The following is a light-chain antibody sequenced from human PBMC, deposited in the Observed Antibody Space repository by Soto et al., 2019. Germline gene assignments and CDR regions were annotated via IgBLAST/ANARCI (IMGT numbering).Light chain of an antibody. V-gene: IGKV3-20*01. CDR1: QTVRNNY. Sequence: EIVLTQSPVTLSVSPGERATLSCRASQTVRNNYLAWYQQKPGQAPRVLIYDASSRATGIPDRFSGGGSGTDFTLTISRLEPEDFAVYYCQQFSSYPLTFGGGTKVDIK. J-gene: IGKJ4*01. CDR2: DAS. CDR3: QQFSSYPLT.